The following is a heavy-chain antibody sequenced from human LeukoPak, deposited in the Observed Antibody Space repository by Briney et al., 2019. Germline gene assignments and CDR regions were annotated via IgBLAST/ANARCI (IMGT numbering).Heavy chain of an antibody. CDR3: ARARGLRWGDGYNDQDY. J-gene: IGHJ4*02. D-gene: IGHD5-24*01. V-gene: IGHV3-33*01. CDR1: GFTFSSYG. Sequence: GRSLRLSCAASGFTFSSYGMHWVRQAPGKGLEWVAVIWYDGSNKYYADSVKGRFTISRDNSKNTLYLQMNSLRAEDTAVYYCARARGLRWGDGYNDQDYWGQGTLVTVSS. CDR2: IWYDGSNK.